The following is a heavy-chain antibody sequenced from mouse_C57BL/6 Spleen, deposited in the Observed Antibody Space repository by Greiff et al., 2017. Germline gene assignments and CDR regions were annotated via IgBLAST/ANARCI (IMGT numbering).Heavy chain of an antibody. V-gene: IGHV1-82*01. Sequence: QVQLQQSGPELVKPGASVKISCKASGYAFSSSWMNWVKQRPGKGLEWIGRIYPGDGDTKYNGKFKGKATLTADKSSSTAYMQLSSLTSEDSAVXFGAGSYSPYAMDYWGQGTSVTVSS. J-gene: IGHJ4*01. CDR1: GYAFSSSW. D-gene: IGHD2-12*01. CDR3: AGSYSPYAMDY. CDR2: IYPGDGDT.